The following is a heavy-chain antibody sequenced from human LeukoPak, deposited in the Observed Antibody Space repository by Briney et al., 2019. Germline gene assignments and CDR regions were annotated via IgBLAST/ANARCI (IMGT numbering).Heavy chain of an antibody. J-gene: IGHJ4*02. CDR3: ARDEYDILTGKELDY. Sequence: QPGGSLRLSCAASGFTFSSYWMSWVRQAPGKGLEWVANIKQDGSEKYYVDSVKGRFTISRDNAKNSLYLQINSLRAQDTAVYYCARDEYDILTGKELDYWGQGTLVTVSS. D-gene: IGHD3-9*01. V-gene: IGHV3-7*03. CDR1: GFTFSSYW. CDR2: IKQDGSEK.